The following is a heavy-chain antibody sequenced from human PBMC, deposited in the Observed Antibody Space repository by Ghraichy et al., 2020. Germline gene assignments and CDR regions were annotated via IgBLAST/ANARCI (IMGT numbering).Heavy chain of an antibody. CDR3: ARLAYYGSGGNREY. Sequence: SQTLSLTCTVSGGSISSSPYYWVWIRQPPGKGLEWIGSVYYSGSTYYNPSLKSRVTISVDTSKNQFSLKLSSVSAADTAMYYCARLAYYGSGGNREYWGQGPLVTVSS. V-gene: IGHV4-39*01. J-gene: IGHJ4*02. CDR2: VYYSGST. CDR1: GGSISSSPYY. D-gene: IGHD3-10*01.